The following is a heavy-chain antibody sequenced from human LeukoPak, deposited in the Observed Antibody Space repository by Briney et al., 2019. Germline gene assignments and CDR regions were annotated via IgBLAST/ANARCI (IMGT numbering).Heavy chain of an antibody. D-gene: IGHD6-13*01. CDR1: GFTFGDYA. Sequence: PGGSLRLSCTASGFTFGDYAMSWFRQPPGKGLEWIGEINHSGSTNYNPSLKSRVTISVDTSRKQFSLSLTSVTAADTAVYFCARERLAAADGTFYYGMDVWGQGTTVTVSS. V-gene: IGHV4-34*01. J-gene: IGHJ6*02. CDR3: ARERLAAADGTFYYGMDV. CDR2: INHSGST.